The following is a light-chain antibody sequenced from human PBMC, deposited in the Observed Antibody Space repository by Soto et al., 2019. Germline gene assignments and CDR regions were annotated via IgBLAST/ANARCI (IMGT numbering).Light chain of an antibody. J-gene: IGLJ3*02. V-gene: IGLV4-69*01. CDR1: SGHSRFA. Sequence: VLTQSPSASASLGASVNLTCTLSSGHSRFAIAWHQQQPEKGPRYLMNLNSDGSHSKGDGIPDRFSGSSSGAERYLTISSVQSEDEADYYCQTWGTGIRVFGGGTKVTVL. CDR3: QTWGTGIRV. CDR2: LNSDGSH.